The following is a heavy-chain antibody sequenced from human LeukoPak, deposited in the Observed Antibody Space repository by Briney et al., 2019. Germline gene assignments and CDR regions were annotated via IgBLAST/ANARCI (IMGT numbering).Heavy chain of an antibody. CDR2: ISSSSSYI. CDR1: GFTFSSYS. J-gene: IGHJ6*02. D-gene: IGHD3-3*01. CDR3: ARHLYYDFWSGYYSCYGMDV. Sequence: GGSLRLSCAASGFTFSSYSMNWVRQAPGKGLEWVSSISSSSSYIYYAGSVKGRFTISRDNAKNSLYLQMNSLRAEDTAVYYCARHLYYDFWSGYYSCYGMDVWGQGTTVTVSS. V-gene: IGHV3-21*01.